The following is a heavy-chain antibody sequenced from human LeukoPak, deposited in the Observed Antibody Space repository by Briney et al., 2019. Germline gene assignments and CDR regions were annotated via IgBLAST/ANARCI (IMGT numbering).Heavy chain of an antibody. V-gene: IGHV3-9*01. Sequence: PGGSLRLSCAASGFTFDDYAMHWVRQAPGKGLEWVSGISWNSGSIGYADSVKGRFTISRDNAKNSLYLQMNSLRAEDTALYYCAKGGALRGYSGYDEYWGQGTLVTASS. CDR2: ISWNSGSI. CDR1: GFTFDDYA. D-gene: IGHD5-12*01. CDR3: AKGGALRGYSGYDEY. J-gene: IGHJ4*02.